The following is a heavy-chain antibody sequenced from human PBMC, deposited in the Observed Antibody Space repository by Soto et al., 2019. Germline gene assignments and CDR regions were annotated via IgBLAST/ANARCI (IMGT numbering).Heavy chain of an antibody. CDR3: ARSSCSGGSCYFFGLDAFDI. D-gene: IGHD2-15*01. Sequence: QVQLQQWGAGLLKPSETLSLTCAVYGGSFSGYYWSWIRQPPGKGLEWIGEINHSGSTNYNPSLKSRVTISVDTSKNQCSLKLSSVTAADTAVYYCARSSCSGGSCYFFGLDAFDIWGQGTMVTVSS. J-gene: IGHJ3*02. V-gene: IGHV4-34*01. CDR2: INHSGST. CDR1: GGSFSGYY.